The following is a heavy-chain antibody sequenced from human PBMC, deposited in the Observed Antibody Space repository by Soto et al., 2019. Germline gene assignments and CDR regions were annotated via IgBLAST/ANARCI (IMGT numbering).Heavy chain of an antibody. V-gene: IGHV3-30-3*01. CDR1: GFTLSSYA. J-gene: IGHJ5*02. Sequence: QVQLVESGGGVVQPGRSLRLSCAASGFTLSSYAMHWVRQAPGKGLEWVAVISYDGSNKYYADSVKGRFTISRDNSKNTLYLQMNSLRAEDTAVYYCARDVLDCSSTSCSNWFDPWGQGTLVTVSS. CDR2: ISYDGSNK. CDR3: ARDVLDCSSTSCSNWFDP. D-gene: IGHD2-2*01.